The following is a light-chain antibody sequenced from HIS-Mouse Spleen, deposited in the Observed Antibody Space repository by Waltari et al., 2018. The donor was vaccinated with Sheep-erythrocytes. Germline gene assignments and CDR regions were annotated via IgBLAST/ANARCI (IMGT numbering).Light chain of an antibody. V-gene: IGLV2-23*01. CDR1: SSDVGIYNL. J-gene: IGLJ3*02. CDR2: EGS. CDR3: CSYAGSSTWV. Sequence: QSALTQPASVSGSPGQSITIPVTGTSSDVGIYNLVSWYQQHPGKAPKLMIYEGSKRPSGVSNRFSGSKSGNTASLTISGLQAEDEADYYCCSYAGSSTWVFGGGTKLTVL.